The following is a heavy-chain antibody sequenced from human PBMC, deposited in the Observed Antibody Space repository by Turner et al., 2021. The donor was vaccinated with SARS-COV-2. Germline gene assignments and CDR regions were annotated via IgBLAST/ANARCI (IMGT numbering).Heavy chain of an antibody. J-gene: IGHJ4*02. CDR1: GFTFSTTS. Sequence: EVQLVESGGGLVKPGGSLRLSCAASGFTFSTTSMNWVRQARGKGLGWVSSISSTGNYKWYADSLKGRITISRDNAKNSLDLQMDSLRVEDTAVYHGATTRNGYTLDWGQGTLVTVSS. CDR3: ATTRNGYTLD. CDR2: ISSTGNYK. V-gene: IGHV3-21*02. D-gene: IGHD5-18*01.